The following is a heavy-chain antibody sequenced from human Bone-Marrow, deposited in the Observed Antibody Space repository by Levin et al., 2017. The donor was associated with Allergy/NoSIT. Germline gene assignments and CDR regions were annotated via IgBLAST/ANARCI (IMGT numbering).Heavy chain of an antibody. J-gene: IGHJ1*01. V-gene: IGHV3-21*01. CDR2: ISSSDSYI. CDR1: GFTFSIYS. CDR3: ARGYSSGFYKSPEYFQH. D-gene: IGHD6-19*01. Sequence: GGSLRLSCAASGFTFSIYSMSWVRQAPGKGLEWVSFISSSDSYIYYAESVKGRFTISRDNAKNSLYLQMNSLRAEDTAVYYCARGYSSGFYKSPEYFQHWGQGTLVTASS.